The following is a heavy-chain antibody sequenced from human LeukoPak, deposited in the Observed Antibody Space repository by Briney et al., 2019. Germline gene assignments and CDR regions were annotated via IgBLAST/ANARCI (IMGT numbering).Heavy chain of an antibody. CDR2: IYYSGRT. V-gene: IGHV4-39*01. CDR1: GDSISSHNYY. CDR3: ARNSSSGWFDF. Sequence: SGTLSLTCTVSGDSISSHNYYWGWVRQPPGKGLEWIASIYYSGRTFYNPSLKKRISISVDASKNQFSQRLTSGNVADTAVYYCARNSSSGWFDFWGRGTLVTVSS. D-gene: IGHD6-19*01. J-gene: IGHJ4*02.